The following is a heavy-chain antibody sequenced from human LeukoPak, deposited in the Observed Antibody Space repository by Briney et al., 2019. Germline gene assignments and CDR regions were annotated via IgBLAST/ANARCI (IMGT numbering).Heavy chain of an antibody. J-gene: IGHJ5*02. V-gene: IGHV4-34*01. CDR1: GGSFSGYY. CDR2: INHSGST. CDR3: ARHWGDYAIT. Sequence: PSETLSLTCAVYGGSFSGYYWSWIRQLPGKGLEWIGEINHSGSTNYNPSLKSRVTISVDTSKNQFSLKLSSVTAADTAVYYCARHWGDYAITWGQGTLVTVSS. D-gene: IGHD4-17*01.